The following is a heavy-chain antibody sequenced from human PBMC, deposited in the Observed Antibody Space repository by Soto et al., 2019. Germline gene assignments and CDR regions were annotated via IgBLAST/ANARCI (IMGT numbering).Heavy chain of an antibody. CDR1: GFTFRNYA. D-gene: IGHD1-1*01. Sequence: EVQLLESGGGLVQPGGSLRLSCAASGFTFRNYAVSWVRQAPGKGLEWVSTISGSGGSTNYADSVKGRFTISRDNSKNTLYLQMSSLRAEDTAVYYCANDSVGTHWDYWGQGTLVTVSS. V-gene: IGHV3-23*01. CDR2: ISGSGGST. CDR3: ANDSVGTHWDY. J-gene: IGHJ4*02.